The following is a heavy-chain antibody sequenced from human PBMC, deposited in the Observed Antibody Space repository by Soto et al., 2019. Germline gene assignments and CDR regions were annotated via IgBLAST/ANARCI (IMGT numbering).Heavy chain of an antibody. J-gene: IGHJ4*02. Sequence: GSLRPSGAASGXTFRCYCMHWVRQAPGEGLVLVSRINDYGDRINYADSVKGRFTISRDDAKSELYIQMNSLRAEDTAVYYCARGGLEPFAYWGQGALGTVSS. CDR3: ARGGLEPFAY. CDR2: INDYGDRI. CDR1: GXTFRCYC. V-gene: IGHV3-74*01.